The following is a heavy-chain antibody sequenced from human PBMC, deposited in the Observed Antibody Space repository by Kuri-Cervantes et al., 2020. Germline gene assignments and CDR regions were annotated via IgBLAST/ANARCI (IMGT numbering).Heavy chain of an antibody. CDR1: GFTFSSYR. CDR2: IKEDGNEK. J-gene: IGHJ3*02. D-gene: IGHD3-3*01. CDR3: ATKEWPTGAFHI. V-gene: IGHV3-7*03. Sequence: LKISCAASGFTFSSYRMCWVRQAPGKGLEWVAHIKEDGNEKFYVDSVKGRFTISRDNVQNSLYLQMNSLRADDTAVYYCATKEWPTGAFHIWGRGTMVTVSS.